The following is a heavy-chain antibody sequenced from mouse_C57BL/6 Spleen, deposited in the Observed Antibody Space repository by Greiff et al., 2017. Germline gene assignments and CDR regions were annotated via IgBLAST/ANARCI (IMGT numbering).Heavy chain of an antibody. CDR1: GYTFTDYE. CDR2: IDPETGGT. V-gene: IGHV1-15*01. CDR3: TRHKVTYYAMDY. D-gene: IGHD2-2*01. J-gene: IGHJ4*01. Sequence: QVQLQQSGAELVRPGASVTLSCKASGYTFTDYEMHWVKQTPVHGLEWIGAIDPETGGTAYNQKFKGKAILTADKSSSTAYMELRSLTSEDSAVYYYTRHKVTYYAMDYWGQGTSVTVSS.